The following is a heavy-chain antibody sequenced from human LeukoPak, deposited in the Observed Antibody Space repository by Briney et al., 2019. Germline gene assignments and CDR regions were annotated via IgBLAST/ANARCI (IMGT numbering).Heavy chain of an antibody. CDR1: GGSISSSSYY. D-gene: IGHD3-22*01. CDR2: IYYSGST. CDR3: ARAFVGSGYQYSDY. Sequence: PSETLSLTCTVSGGSISSSSYYWGWIRQPPGKGLEWIGSIYYSGSTYYNPSLKSRVTISVDTSKNQFSLKLSSVTAADTAVYYCARAFVGSGYQYSDYWGQGTLVTVSS. J-gene: IGHJ4*02. V-gene: IGHV4-39*07.